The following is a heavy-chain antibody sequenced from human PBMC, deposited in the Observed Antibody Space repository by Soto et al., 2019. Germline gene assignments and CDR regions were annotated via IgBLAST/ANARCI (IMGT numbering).Heavy chain of an antibody. J-gene: IGHJ4*02. CDR3: ARVLQTPNYFVC. CDR2: IYSTGST. D-gene: IGHD1-1*01. V-gene: IGHV4-4*07. Sequence: PSETLSLTCTFSGGSINNYYWSWIRQPAGKGLEWIGRIYSTGSTDYNPSLKTRVNMSVDTSKKQFSLKLSSVSAADTAVYCCARVLQTPNYFVCWGQGPTVTVSX. CDR1: GGSINNYY.